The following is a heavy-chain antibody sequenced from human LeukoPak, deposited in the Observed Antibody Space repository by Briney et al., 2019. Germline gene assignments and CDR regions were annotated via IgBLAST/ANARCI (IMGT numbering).Heavy chain of an antibody. D-gene: IGHD3-10*01. CDR2: ISSSSSTI. CDR3: AKNYYGSGSYYSHDY. V-gene: IGHV3-48*01. CDR1: GFPVSSIH. Sequence: GGSLRLSCAASGFPVSSIHMVWVRQAPGKGLEWVSYISSSSSTIYYADSVKGRFTISRDNAKNSLYLQMNSLRAEDTAVYYCAKNYYGSGSYYSHDYWGQGTLVTVSS. J-gene: IGHJ4*02.